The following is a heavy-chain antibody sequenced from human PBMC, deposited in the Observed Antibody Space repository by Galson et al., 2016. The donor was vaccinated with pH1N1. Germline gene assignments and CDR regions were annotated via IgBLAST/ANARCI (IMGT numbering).Heavy chain of an antibody. D-gene: IGHD2-8*02. CDR3: ALSSSISMILVVTSNAAFNI. CDR1: GYTLTDYY. CDR2: IDPADVKI. V-gene: IGHV1-69-2*01. J-gene: IGHJ3*02. Sequence: VKVSCKVSGYTLTDYYVHWVQLAPGKGLQWMGVIDPADVKIIYAESFRGRVTINADTSTDIAYMELSSLRSEDTAVYYCALSSSISMILVVTSNAAFNIWGQGTMVTVSS.